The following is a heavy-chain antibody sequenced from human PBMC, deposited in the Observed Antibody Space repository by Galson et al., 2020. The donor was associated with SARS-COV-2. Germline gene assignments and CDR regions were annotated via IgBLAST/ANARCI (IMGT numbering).Heavy chain of an antibody. CDR3: TPSIIVPGTLDY. CDR2: IWSDENHK. J-gene: IGHJ4*02. Sequence: GRSLRLSCAASGFTFSTYAMHWVRQAPGKGLEWVAVIWSDENHKYYTDSVKGRFTISRDNSKNTVNLQMNSLRAEDTAVYYCTPSIIVPGTLDYWGQGTLVSVSS. V-gene: IGHV3-33*01. CDR1: GFTFSTYA. D-gene: IGHD3-22*01.